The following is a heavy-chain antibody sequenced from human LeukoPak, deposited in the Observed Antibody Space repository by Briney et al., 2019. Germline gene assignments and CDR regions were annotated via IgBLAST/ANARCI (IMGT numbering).Heavy chain of an antibody. CDR2: IYYSGST. V-gene: IGHV4-39*07. CDR1: GDSISTSNSY. D-gene: IGHD3-22*01. CDR3: ARDLAVLGYFHFDY. Sequence: TSETLSLTCTVSGDSISTSNSYWGWIRQPPGKGLEWIGSIYYSGSTYYNPSLKSRVTLSVDTSKNQFSLKLSSVTAADTAVYYCARDLAVLGYFHFDYWGQGTLVTVSS. J-gene: IGHJ4*02.